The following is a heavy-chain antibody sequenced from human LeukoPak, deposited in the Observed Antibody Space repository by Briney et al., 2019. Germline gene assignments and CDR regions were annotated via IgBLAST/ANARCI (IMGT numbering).Heavy chain of an antibody. V-gene: IGHV4-30-4*01. CDR1: GGSISSGDYY. CDR2: IYYSGST. J-gene: IGHJ5*02. D-gene: IGHD2-2*02. Sequence: PSQTLSLTCTVSGGSISSGDYYWSWIRQPPGKGLEWIRYIYYSGSTYYNPSLKSRVTISVDTSKNQFSLKLSSVTAADTAVYYCARGGIVVVPAAISWFDPWGQGTLVTVSS. CDR3: ARGGIVVVPAAISWFDP.